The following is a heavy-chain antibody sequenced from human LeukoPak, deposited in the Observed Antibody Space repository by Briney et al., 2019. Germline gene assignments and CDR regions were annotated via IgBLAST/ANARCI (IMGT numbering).Heavy chain of an antibody. Sequence: SETLSLTCTVSGGSISSDYWSWIRQPAGKGLEWIGRCYSSGTTTYNPSLKSRVTMSVDTSKNQFSLKLSSVTAADTAVYYCASFARPQAGPTGQVDYWGQGTLVTVSS. V-gene: IGHV4-4*07. CDR1: GGSISSDY. D-gene: IGHD1-1*01. CDR2: CYSSGTT. CDR3: ASFARPQAGPTGQVDY. J-gene: IGHJ4*02.